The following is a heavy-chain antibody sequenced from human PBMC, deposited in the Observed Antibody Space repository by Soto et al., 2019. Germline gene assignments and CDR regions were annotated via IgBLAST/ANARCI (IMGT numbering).Heavy chain of an antibody. D-gene: IGHD4-17*01. V-gene: IGHV4-59*01. J-gene: IGHJ4*02. CDR1: GGSISSYY. CDR3: ARDYGGHSAYFDY. Sequence: PSETLSLTCTVSGGSISSYYWSWIRQPPGKGLEWIGYIYYSGSTNYNPSLKSRVTISVDTSKNQFSLKLSSVTAADTAVYFCARDYGGHSAYFDYWGQGNLVTVSS. CDR2: IYYSGST.